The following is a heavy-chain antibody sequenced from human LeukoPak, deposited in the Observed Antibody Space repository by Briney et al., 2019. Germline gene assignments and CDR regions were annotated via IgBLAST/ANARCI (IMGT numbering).Heavy chain of an antibody. D-gene: IGHD5-12*01. CDR3: ARVGYSGWDFDY. J-gene: IGHJ4*02. Sequence: GGSLRLSCAASGFTFSTYSMNWVRQAPGKGLEWVSYIERRSSNIYYAGSVKGRFTISRDNAKNSLYLQMNSLRDEDTAVYFCARVGYSGWDFDYWGQGTLVTVSS. CDR2: IERRSSNI. V-gene: IGHV3-48*02. CDR1: GFTFSTYS.